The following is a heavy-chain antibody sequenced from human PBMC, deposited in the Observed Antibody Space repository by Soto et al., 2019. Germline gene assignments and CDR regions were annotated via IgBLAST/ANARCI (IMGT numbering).Heavy chain of an antibody. D-gene: IGHD2-15*01. Sequence: DVQLLESGGGLVQPEGSLRLSCAASGFTFSSYAMGWVRQGPGKGLEWVAVVSIGGSTHYADSVRGRFTISRDYSKNTLSLQMNSLTAEDSAVYFCAKRRGAGGHFDYWGQVALVTVSS. CDR3: AKRRGAGGHFDY. CDR2: VSIGGST. CDR1: GFTFSSYA. V-gene: IGHV3-23*01. J-gene: IGHJ4*02.